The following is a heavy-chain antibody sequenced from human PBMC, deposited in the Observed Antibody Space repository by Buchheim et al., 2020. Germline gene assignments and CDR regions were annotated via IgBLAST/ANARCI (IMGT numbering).Heavy chain of an antibody. D-gene: IGHD2-15*01. V-gene: IGHV4-34*01. CDR3: ARNVVVATKKVSDYGMDV. J-gene: IGHJ6*02. CDR1: GGFFSGYY. CDR2: INHSGST. Sequence: QVQLQQWGAGLLKPSETLSLTCAVYGGFFSGYYWSWIRQPPGKGLEWFGEINHSGSTNYTPSLKSPSTIPVATSKHQFSLHLRAVTAADTAVYYCARNVVVATKKVSDYGMDVWGQGTT.